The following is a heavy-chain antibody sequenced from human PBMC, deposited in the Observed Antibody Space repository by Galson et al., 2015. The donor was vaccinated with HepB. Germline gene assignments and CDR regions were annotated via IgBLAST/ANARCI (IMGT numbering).Heavy chain of an antibody. Sequence: SLRLSCAASGFTFGSYWMSWVRQAPGKGLEWVANIKEDGSEKYYVDSVKGRFSISRDNAKNSLYLQVNSLRAEDTAVYYCARDGYCSGGYCLAPLDYWGQGTLVTVSS. D-gene: IGHD2-15*01. J-gene: IGHJ4*02. V-gene: IGHV3-7*03. CDR2: IKEDGSEK. CDR1: GFTFGSYW. CDR3: ARDGYCSGGYCLAPLDY.